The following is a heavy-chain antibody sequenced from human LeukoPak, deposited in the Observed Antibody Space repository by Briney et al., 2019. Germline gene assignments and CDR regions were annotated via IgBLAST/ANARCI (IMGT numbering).Heavy chain of an antibody. CDR1: GFTFSSYE. Sequence: GGSLRLSCAASGFTFSSYEMNWVRQAPGKGLEWVSYISSSGSTIYYADSVKGRFTISRDNAKNSLYLQMNSLRAEDTAVYYCARQYGHYDPPSWYYYYGMDVWGQGTTVTVSS. CDR2: ISSSGSTI. D-gene: IGHD4-17*01. V-gene: IGHV3-48*03. CDR3: ARQYGHYDPPSWYYYYGMDV. J-gene: IGHJ6*02.